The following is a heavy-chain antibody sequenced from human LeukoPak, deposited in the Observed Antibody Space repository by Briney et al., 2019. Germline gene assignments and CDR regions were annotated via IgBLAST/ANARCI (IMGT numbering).Heavy chain of an antibody. Sequence: GGSLRLSCAASGFTFSSYAMSWVRQAPGKGLEWVSATSGSGGSTYYADSVKGRFTISRDNSKNTLYLQMNSLRAEDTAVYYCAKVLAMAGRYFDYWGQGTLVTVSS. CDR2: TSGSGGST. D-gene: IGHD5-18*01. V-gene: IGHV3-23*01. CDR3: AKVLAMAGRYFDY. CDR1: GFTFSSYA. J-gene: IGHJ4*02.